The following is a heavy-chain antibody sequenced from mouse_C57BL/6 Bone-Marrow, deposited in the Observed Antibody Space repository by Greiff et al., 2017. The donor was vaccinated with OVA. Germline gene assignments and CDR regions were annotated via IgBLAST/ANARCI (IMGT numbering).Heavy chain of an antibody. CDR3: ARSTTVVDLWG. CDR2: INPNYGTT. J-gene: IGHJ3*01. V-gene: IGHV1-39*01. Sequence: EVKLMESGPELVKPGASVKISCKASGYSFTDYNMNWVKQSNGKSLEWIGVINPNYGTTSYNQKFKGKATLTVDQSASTAYMQLNSLTSEDSAVYYCARSTTVVDLWGWGQGTLVTVSA. D-gene: IGHD1-1*01. CDR1: GYSFTDYN.